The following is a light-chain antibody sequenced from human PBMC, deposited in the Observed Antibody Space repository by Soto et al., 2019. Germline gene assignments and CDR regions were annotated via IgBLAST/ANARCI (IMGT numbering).Light chain of an antibody. Sequence: EIVMTQSPATLSASPGERATLSCRASQSVSSNLAWYQQKPGQAPRLLIYGASTRATGIPARFSGSGSGTEFTLTISSQQSEDFAVYYCQQYNNWPLTFGGGTKVDIK. J-gene: IGKJ4*01. CDR2: GAS. V-gene: IGKV3-15*01. CDR3: QQYNNWPLT. CDR1: QSVSSN.